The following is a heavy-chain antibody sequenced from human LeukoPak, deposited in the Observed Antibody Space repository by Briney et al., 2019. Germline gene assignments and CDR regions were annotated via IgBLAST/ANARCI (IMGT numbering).Heavy chain of an antibody. CDR2: SYTTGST. V-gene: IGHV4-4*07. Sequence: PSEILSLTCTVSGGSIGPYYWSWLRQPAGKALQWIGRSYTTGSTNYNPSLKSRVTMSLDTSKNQFSVKLSSVTAADTAVYYCARSGGSGFQLDSWGQGTLVTVSS. J-gene: IGHJ4*02. CDR1: GGSIGPYY. D-gene: IGHD3-16*01. CDR3: ARSGGSGFQLDS.